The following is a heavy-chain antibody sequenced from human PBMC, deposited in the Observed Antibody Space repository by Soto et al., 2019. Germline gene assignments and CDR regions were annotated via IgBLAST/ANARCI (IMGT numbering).Heavy chain of an antibody. D-gene: IGHD6-19*01. CDR2: IWYDGSNK. CDR1: GFTFSSYG. J-gene: IGHJ4*02. CDR3: ARDQGIAVSAGDY. V-gene: IGHV3-33*01. Sequence: QVQLVESGGGVVQPGRSLRLSCAASGFTFSSYGMHWVRQAPGKGLEWVAVIWYDGSNKYYADSVKGRFTISRDNSNNTLYLQMNSLRAEDTAVYYCARDQGIAVSAGDYWGQGTLVPVSS.